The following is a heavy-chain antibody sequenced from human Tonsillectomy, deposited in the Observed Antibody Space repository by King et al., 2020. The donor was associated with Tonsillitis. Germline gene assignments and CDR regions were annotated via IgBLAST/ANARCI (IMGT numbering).Heavy chain of an antibody. D-gene: IGHD6-6*01. CDR2: ISGSGGST. J-gene: IGHJ6*02. CDR1: GFTFSSYA. Sequence: VQLVESGGGLVQPGGSLRLSCAASGFTFSSYAMSWVRQAPGKGLEWVSAISGSGGSTYYADSVKGRFTISRDKSKTTLYLQMNSLRAEDTAVYYCAKEGEPWQLGGGYYYGMDVWGQGTTVTVSS. V-gene: IGHV3-23*04. CDR3: AKEGEPWQLGGGYYYGMDV.